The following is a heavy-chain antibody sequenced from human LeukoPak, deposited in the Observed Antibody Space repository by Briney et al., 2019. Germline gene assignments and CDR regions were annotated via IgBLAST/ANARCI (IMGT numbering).Heavy chain of an antibody. CDR2: INPSGGST. D-gene: IGHD2-2*01. CDR1: GYTLTSYY. V-gene: IGHV1-46*01. J-gene: IGHJ6*02. Sequence: VASVKVSCKASGYTLTSYYMHWVRQAPGQGLEWMGIINPSGGSTSYAQKFQGRVTITADESTSTAYMELSSLRSEDTAVYYCAKSADSHYYYYGMDVWGQGTTVTVSS. CDR3: AKSADSHYYYYGMDV.